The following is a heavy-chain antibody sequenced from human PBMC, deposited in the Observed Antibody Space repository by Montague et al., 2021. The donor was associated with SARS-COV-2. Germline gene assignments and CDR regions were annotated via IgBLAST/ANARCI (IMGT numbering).Heavy chain of an antibody. D-gene: IGHD3-3*02. J-gene: IGHJ4*02. CDR1: GFSLSTSGVG. Sequence: VKPTQTLTLTCTFSGFSLSTSGVGVGWIRQPPGKALEWLALIXWDDDKRYSPSLKGRLTITKDTSKNQVVLTMTDMDPVDTATYYCAHRPLLALKGQFDYWGQGTLVTVSS. V-gene: IGHV2-5*02. CDR2: IXWDDDK. CDR3: AHRPLLALKGQFDY.